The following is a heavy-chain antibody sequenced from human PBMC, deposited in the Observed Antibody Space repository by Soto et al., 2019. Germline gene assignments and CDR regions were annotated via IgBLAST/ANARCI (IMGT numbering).Heavy chain of an antibody. J-gene: IGHJ4*02. CDR3: ARAVPQYYYDSSGYYAHFDY. CDR2: IYYSGST. V-gene: IGHV4-61*01. Sequence: PSETLSLTCTVSGGSVSSGSYYWSWIRQPPGKGLEWIGYIYYSGSTNYNPSLKSRVTISVDTSKNQFSLKLSSVTAADTAVYYCARAVPQYYYDSSGYYAHFDYWGQGTLVTVSS. CDR1: GGSVSSGSYY. D-gene: IGHD3-22*01.